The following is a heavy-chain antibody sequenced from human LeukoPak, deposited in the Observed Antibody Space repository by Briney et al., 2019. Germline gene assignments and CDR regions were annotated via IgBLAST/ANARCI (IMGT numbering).Heavy chain of an antibody. Sequence: GGSLRLSCAAYGFDFSSYTLGWVRQAPGKGLEWVSAINGGGTSTFYADSVRGRFTISRDNSRSTLYLQMSSLRAEDTAVYYCAKDELLWFGELAGIPCWGQGTLVTVSS. D-gene: IGHD3-10*01. J-gene: IGHJ4*02. CDR2: INGGGTST. V-gene: IGHV3-23*01. CDR1: GFDFSSYT. CDR3: AKDELLWFGELAGIPC.